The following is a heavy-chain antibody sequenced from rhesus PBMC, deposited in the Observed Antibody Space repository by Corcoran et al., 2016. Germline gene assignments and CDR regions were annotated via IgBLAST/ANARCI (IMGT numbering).Heavy chain of an antibody. Sequence: QVQLQESGPGVVKPSETLSLTCAVSGGSISDSYRWSWIRQPPGKGLEWIGYIYGSSTSTNYNPSLKSRVTISKDTSKNQFSLKLSSVTAADTAVYYCARGGIWTGYNYWGQGVLVTVSS. J-gene: IGHJ4*01. CDR3: ARGGIWTGYNY. CDR1: GGSISDSYR. CDR2: IYGSSTST. V-gene: IGHV4S10*01. D-gene: IGHD3-3*01.